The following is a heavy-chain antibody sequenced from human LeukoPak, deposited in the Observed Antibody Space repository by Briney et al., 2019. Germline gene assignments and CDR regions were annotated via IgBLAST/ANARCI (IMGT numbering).Heavy chain of an antibody. CDR3: ARGDKYYYDSSGYYYVTHFDY. V-gene: IGHV1-8*01. D-gene: IGHD3-22*01. CDR2: MNPNSGNT. CDR1: GYTFTSYD. J-gene: IGHJ4*02. Sequence: ASVKVSCKASGYTFTSYDINWVRQATGQGLEWMGWMNPNSGNTGYAQKFQGRVTMTRNTSISTAYMELSSLRSEDTAVYYCARGDKYYYDSSGYYYVTHFDYWGQGTLVTVSS.